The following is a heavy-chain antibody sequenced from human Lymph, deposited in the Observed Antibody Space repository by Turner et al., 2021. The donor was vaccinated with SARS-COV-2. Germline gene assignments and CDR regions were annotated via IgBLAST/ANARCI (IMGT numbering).Heavy chain of an antibody. V-gene: IGHV1-2*02. CDR1: GYTFIGYN. CDR2: INPNSGGT. J-gene: IGHJ4*02. D-gene: IGHD3-10*01. Sequence: QVQLVPSGAEVKKPGASVKVSCKASGYTFIGYNMYWVRQGPGQGMEWMGWINPNSGGTDYAQKVKGRVTMNRDTSNSTAYMELSRLRSDDTAVYYCARSRDLQSMVRGVEPFDYWGQGTLVTVSS. CDR3: ARSRDLQSMVRGVEPFDY.